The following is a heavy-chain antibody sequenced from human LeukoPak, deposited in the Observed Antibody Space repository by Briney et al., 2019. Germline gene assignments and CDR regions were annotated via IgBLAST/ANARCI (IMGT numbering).Heavy chain of an antibody. Sequence: GGSLRLSCAASGFTFSSYSMNWVRQAPGKGLEWVSSISSSSSYIYYADSVKGRFTISRDNAKNSLYLQMNSLRAEDTAVYYCARDRTDCTNGVCYMSNNWFDPWGQGTLVTVSS. D-gene: IGHD2-8*01. CDR1: GFTFSSYS. J-gene: IGHJ5*02. CDR3: ARDRTDCTNGVCYMSNNWFDP. V-gene: IGHV3-21*01. CDR2: ISSSSSYI.